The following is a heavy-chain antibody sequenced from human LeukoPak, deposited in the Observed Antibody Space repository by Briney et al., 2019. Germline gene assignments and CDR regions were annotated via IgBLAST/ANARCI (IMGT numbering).Heavy chain of an antibody. CDR3: ATYTTSRVFYM. J-gene: IGHJ3*02. Sequence: GGSLRLSCAASGFTFSIYSMNWVRQAPGKGLEWVSYISNSGYLMYYADSVKGRFTISRDNAKNSLYLQMNSLRAEDMAVYYCATYTTSRVFYMWGQGTMVAVSS. CDR1: GFTFSIYS. D-gene: IGHD2-2*02. V-gene: IGHV3-48*04. CDR2: ISNSGYLM.